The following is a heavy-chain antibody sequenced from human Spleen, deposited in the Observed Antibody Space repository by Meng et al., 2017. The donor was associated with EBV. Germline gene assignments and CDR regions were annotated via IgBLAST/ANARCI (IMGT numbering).Heavy chain of an antibody. Sequence: VQLVESGGGWAQPGWSLRLSCAASRFTFSSSGMHWVRQAPGKGLEWVAFISYDGSIKYYGDSVKGRFTISRDNSKNTLYLQMNSLRAGDTALYYCAKAEEQQLVPDYWGQGTLVTVSS. V-gene: IGHV3-30*18. CDR1: RFTFSSSG. CDR2: ISYDGSIK. D-gene: IGHD6-13*01. CDR3: AKAEEQQLVPDY. J-gene: IGHJ4*02.